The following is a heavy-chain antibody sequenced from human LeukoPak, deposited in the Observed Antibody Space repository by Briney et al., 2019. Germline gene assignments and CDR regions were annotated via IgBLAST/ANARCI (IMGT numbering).Heavy chain of an antibody. CDR2: ISGSGDST. V-gene: IGHV3-23*01. J-gene: IGHJ4*02. D-gene: IGHD3-9*01. Sequence: GGSLRLSCAASGFTFKNAWMSWVRQAPGKGLEWVSAISGSGDSTYYADSVKGRFTISRDNSKNTLYLQMNSLRAEDTAVYYCAKDLWTSTYYDILIRCFDYWGQGTLVTVSS. CDR1: GFTFKNAW. CDR3: AKDLWTSTYYDILIRCFDY.